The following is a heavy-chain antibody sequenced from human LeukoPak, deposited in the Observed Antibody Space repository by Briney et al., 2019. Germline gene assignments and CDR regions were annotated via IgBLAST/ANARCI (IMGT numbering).Heavy chain of an antibody. Sequence: GGSLRLSCAASGFTFSSYWVSWVGQAPRKGLGGVASIKQDVSEKYYVDSVKGRFTISRDNAKNSLYLQMNSLRAEDTAVYYCAREMPGIAAAGDYWGQGTLVTVSS. J-gene: IGHJ4*02. CDR2: IKQDVSEK. CDR3: AREMPGIAAAGDY. D-gene: IGHD6-13*01. V-gene: IGHV3-7*01. CDR1: GFTFSSYW.